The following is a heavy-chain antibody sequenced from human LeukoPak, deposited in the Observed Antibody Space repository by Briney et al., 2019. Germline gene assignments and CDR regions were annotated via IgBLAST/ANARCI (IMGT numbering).Heavy chain of an antibody. CDR3: ARRILLYYYDSSGPLDY. CDR1: GFTFSSYE. Sequence: GGSLRLSCAASGFTFSSYEMNWVRQAPGKGLEWVSSISRSATTIYYADSVKGRFTISRDNAKNSLYLQMNSLRAEDTAVYYCARRILLYYYDSSGPLDYWGQGTLVTVSS. D-gene: IGHD3-22*01. V-gene: IGHV3-48*03. CDR2: ISRSATTI. J-gene: IGHJ4*02.